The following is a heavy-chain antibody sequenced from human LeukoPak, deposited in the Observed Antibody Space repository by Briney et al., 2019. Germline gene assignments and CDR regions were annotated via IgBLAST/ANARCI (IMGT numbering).Heavy chain of an antibody. CDR3: AGGAVQPGYSSGWPFDY. CDR2: IKQDGSEK. J-gene: IGHJ4*02. Sequence: GGSLRLSCAASGFTFSSYWMSWVRQAPGKGLEWVANIKQDGSEKYYVDSVKGRFTISRDNAKNSLYLQMNSLRAEDTAVYYCAGGAVQPGYSSGWPFDYWGQGTLVTVSS. V-gene: IGHV3-7*01. CDR1: GFTFSSYW. D-gene: IGHD6-19*01.